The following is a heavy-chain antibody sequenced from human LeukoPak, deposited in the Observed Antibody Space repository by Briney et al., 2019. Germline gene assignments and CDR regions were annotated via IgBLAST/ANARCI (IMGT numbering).Heavy chain of an antibody. J-gene: IGHJ4*02. Sequence: GGSLRLSCAASGFTFSSYSMNWVRQAPGKGLEWVAVISYDGSNKYYADSVKGRFTISRDNSKNTLYLQMNSLRAEDTAVYYCAREISGIAARPLDYWGQGTLVTVSS. CDR3: AREISGIAARPLDY. D-gene: IGHD6-6*01. CDR2: ISYDGSNK. CDR1: GFTFSSYS. V-gene: IGHV3-30*03.